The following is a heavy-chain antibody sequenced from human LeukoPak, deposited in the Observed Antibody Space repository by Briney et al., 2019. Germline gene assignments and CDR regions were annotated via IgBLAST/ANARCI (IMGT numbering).Heavy chain of an antibody. CDR1: GFTFSSYA. Sequence: GRSLRLSCAASGFTFSSYAMHWVRQAPGKGLEWVAVISYDGSNKYYADSVKGRFTISRDNSKNTLYLQMNSLRAEDTALYYCARPPTYYDFWSGYYFDYWGQGTLVTVSS. J-gene: IGHJ4*02. D-gene: IGHD3-3*01. CDR2: ISYDGSNK. CDR3: ARPPTYYDFWSGYYFDY. V-gene: IGHV3-30-3*01.